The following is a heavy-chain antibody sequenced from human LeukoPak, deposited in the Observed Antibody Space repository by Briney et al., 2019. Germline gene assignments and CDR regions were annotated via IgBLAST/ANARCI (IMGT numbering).Heavy chain of an antibody. V-gene: IGHV1-8*01. CDR2: MNPNSGNT. Sequence: ASVKVSCXASGYTFTTYDINWVRQATGQGLEWMGWMNPNSGNTGYAQKFQGRVTMTRNTSISTAYMELSSLRSEDTAVYYRARAVAGTDYWGQGTLVTVSS. CDR3: ARAVAGTDY. D-gene: IGHD6-19*01. CDR1: GYTFTTYD. J-gene: IGHJ4*02.